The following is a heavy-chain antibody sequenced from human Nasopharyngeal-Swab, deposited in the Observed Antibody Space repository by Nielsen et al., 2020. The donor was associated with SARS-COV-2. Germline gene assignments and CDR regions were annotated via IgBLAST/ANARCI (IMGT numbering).Heavy chain of an antibody. V-gene: IGHV4-39*01. Sequence: RQAPGKGLEWIGSIYYSGSTYYNPSLKSRVTISVDTSKNQFSLKLSSVTAADTAVDYCARRDPERSREDYWGQGTMVTVSS. CDR3: ARRDPERSREDY. D-gene: IGHD5-24*01. J-gene: IGHJ4*02. CDR2: IYYSGST.